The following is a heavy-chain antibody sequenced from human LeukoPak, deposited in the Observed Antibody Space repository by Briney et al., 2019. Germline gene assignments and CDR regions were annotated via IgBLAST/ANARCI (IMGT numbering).Heavy chain of an antibody. D-gene: IGHD2-15*01. J-gene: IGHJ3*02. CDR2: INHSGST. CDR3: ARDRGCSGGSCCQPDDDAFDI. V-gene: IGHV4-34*01. CDR1: GGSFSGYY. Sequence: SETLSLTCAVYGGSFSGYYWSWIRQPPGKGLEWIGEINHSGSTNYNPSLKSRVTISVDTSKNQFSLKLSSVTAADTAVYYCARDRGCSGGSCCQPDDDAFDIWGQGTMVTVSS.